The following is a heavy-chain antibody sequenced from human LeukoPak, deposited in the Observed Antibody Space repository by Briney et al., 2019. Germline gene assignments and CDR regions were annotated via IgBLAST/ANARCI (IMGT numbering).Heavy chain of an antibody. CDR3: AKGQSLNTIIVVITTVDY. Sequence: AGGSLRLSCAASGFTFSSYSMNWVRQAPGKGLEWVSTISGSGRSTYYADSVKGRFTISRDNSKNTLYLQMNSLRAEDTAVYYCAKGQSLNTIIVVITTVDYWGQGTLVTVSS. J-gene: IGHJ4*02. D-gene: IGHD3-22*01. CDR2: ISGSGRST. V-gene: IGHV3-23*01. CDR1: GFTFSSYS.